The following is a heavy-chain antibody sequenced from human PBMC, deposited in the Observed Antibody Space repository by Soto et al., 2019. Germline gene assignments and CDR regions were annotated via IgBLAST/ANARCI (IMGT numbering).Heavy chain of an antibody. CDR1: GYTLTELS. J-gene: IGHJ3*01. Sequence: SCKVSGYTLTELSRHWIRKPPGKGLEWIGGIFHGGNTYYNPSLKSRVTISVDMSKNQFSLKLNSVTAADTAVYYGARARWYDAFDVWGQGTVVTVSS. CDR3: ARARWYDAFDV. D-gene: IGHD2-15*01. V-gene: IGHV4-38-2*02. CDR2: IFHGGNT.